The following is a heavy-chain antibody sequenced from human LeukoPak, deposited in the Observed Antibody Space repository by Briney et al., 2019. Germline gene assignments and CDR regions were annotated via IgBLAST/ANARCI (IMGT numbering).Heavy chain of an antibody. CDR2: IKQDGSEK. Sequence: PGGSLRLSCAASGFTVSSNYMSWVRQAPGKGLEWVANIKQDGSEKYYVDSVKGRFTISRDIAKNSLYLQMNSLRVEDTAVYYCARGFRLSAIEDWFDPWGQGTLVTVSS. D-gene: IGHD2-2*02. J-gene: IGHJ5*02. CDR3: ARGFRLSAIEDWFDP. CDR1: GFTVSSNY. V-gene: IGHV3-7*01.